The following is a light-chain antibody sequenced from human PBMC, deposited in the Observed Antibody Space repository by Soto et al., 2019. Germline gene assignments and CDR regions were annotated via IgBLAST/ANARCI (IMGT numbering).Light chain of an antibody. CDR1: SSDVGGYNY. Sequence: QSALTQPASVSGSPGQSITISCTGTSSDVGGYNYVSWYQQHPGKVPKLKIYDVSNRPSGVSNRFSASKSGNTASLTISGLQAEDEADYYCSSYTSSSSLVFGGGTKLTVL. J-gene: IGLJ2*01. CDR3: SSYTSSSSLV. V-gene: IGLV2-14*01. CDR2: DVS.